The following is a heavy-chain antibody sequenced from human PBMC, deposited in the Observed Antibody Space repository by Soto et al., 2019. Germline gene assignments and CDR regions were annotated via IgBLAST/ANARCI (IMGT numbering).Heavy chain of an antibody. D-gene: IGHD3-3*01. V-gene: IGHV3-66*01. CDR2: IYSGGST. CDR3: ARDGYDFWSGYSNWFDP. CDR1: GFTVSSNY. Sequence: GGSLRLSCAASGFTVSSNYMSWVRQAPGKGLEWVSVIYSGGSTYYADSMKGRFTISRDNSKNTLYLQMNSLRAEDTAVYYCARDGYDFWSGYSNWFDPWGQGTLVTVSS. J-gene: IGHJ5*02.